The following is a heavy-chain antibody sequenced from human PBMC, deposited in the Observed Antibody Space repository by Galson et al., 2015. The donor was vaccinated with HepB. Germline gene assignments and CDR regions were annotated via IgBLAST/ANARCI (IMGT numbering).Heavy chain of an antibody. CDR3: ARDYGATSYWYFDL. CDR2: IWYDGSNK. CDR1: GFTFGDYA. Sequence: SLRLSCAASGFTFGDYAMSWVRQAPGKGLEWVAVIWYDGSNKYYADSVKGRFTISRDNSKNTLYLQMNSLRAEDTAVYYCARDYGATSYWYFDLWGRGTLVTVSS. J-gene: IGHJ2*01. D-gene: IGHD3-10*01. V-gene: IGHV3-33*01.